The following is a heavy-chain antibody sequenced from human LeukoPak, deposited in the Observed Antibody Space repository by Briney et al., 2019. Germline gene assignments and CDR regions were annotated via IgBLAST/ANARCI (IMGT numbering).Heavy chain of an antibody. CDR1: GYTFTSYG. CDR2: ISAYNGNT. J-gene: IGHJ6*03. Sequence: ASVKVSCKASGYTFTSYGISWVRQAPGQGLEWMGWISAYNGNTNYAQKLQGRVTMTTDTSTSTAYMELRSLRSDDTAVYYCARALGPVPAAISHYYYYMDVWGKGTTVTVSS. D-gene: IGHD2-2*01. V-gene: IGHV1-18*01. CDR3: ARALGPVPAAISHYYYYMDV.